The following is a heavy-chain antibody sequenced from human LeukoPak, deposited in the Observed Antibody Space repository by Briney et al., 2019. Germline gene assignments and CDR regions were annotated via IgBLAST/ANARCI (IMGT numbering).Heavy chain of an antibody. CDR3: ARGDIVVVPASLWFDP. Sequence: GASVKVSCKASGYTFTGYYMHWVRQAPGQGLEWMGWISPNSGGTNYAQKFQGRVTMTRDTSISTAYMELSRLRSDDTAVYYCARGDIVVVPASLWFDPWGQGTLVTVSS. CDR1: GYTFTGYY. V-gene: IGHV1-2*02. CDR2: ISPNSGGT. D-gene: IGHD2-2*01. J-gene: IGHJ5*02.